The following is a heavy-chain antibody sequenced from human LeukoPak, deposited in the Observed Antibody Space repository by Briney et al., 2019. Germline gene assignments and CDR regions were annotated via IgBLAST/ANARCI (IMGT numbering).Heavy chain of an antibody. D-gene: IGHD1-14*01. CDR3: ARRDHTGRSHAWFDP. CDR2: LSDTGTT. V-gene: IGHV4-39*01. J-gene: IGHJ5*02. Sequence: PSETLSLTCTVSGGSVSTISHFWDWVRQPPGKGPEWIVSLSDTGTTYYNPSLESRVTMSVDTSKNQFSLKLTSVTAADTAVYYCARRDHTGRSHAWFDPWGQGTLVTVSS. CDR1: GGSVSTISHF.